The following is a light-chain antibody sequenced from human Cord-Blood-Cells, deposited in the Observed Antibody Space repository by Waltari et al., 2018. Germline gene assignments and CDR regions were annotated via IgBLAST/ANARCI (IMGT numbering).Light chain of an antibody. CDR2: KDS. Sequence: SYELTQPPSVSVSPGQTARITCSGDALPKQYAYRYQQKPGQAPVLVIYKDSERPSGIPERFSGSSSGTTVTLTISGVQAEDEADYYCQSADSSGTSRVFGGGTKLTVL. CDR3: QSADSSGTSRV. V-gene: IGLV3-25*02. J-gene: IGLJ3*02. CDR1: ALPKQY.